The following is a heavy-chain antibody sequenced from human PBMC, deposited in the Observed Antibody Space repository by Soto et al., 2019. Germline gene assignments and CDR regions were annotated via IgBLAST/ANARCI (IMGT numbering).Heavy chain of an antibody. CDR1: GYTFTSYG. D-gene: IGHD2-2*01. J-gene: IGHJ4*02. V-gene: IGHV1-18*04. CDR3: ARDVFSDLHLLLFDY. Sequence: QVQLVQSGAEVKKPGASVKVSCKASGYTFTSYGVSWVRQAPGQGLEWMGWISAYNGNTNYAQKLQGRVTMTTDTSTSTAYMELRSLRSDDTAVYYCARDVFSDLHLLLFDYWGQGTLVTVSS. CDR2: ISAYNGNT.